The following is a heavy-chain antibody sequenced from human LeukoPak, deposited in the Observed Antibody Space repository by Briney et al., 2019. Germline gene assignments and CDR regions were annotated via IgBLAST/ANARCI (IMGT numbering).Heavy chain of an antibody. D-gene: IGHD2-21*02. Sequence: PGGSLRLSCAASGFTFSSYWMHWVRQAPGKGLVWVSRINSDGSSTSYADSVKGRFTISRDNAKNTLYLQMNSLRAEDTAVYYCARLAYCGGDCYFDYWGQGTLVTVSS. CDR3: ARLAYCGGDCYFDY. J-gene: IGHJ4*02. CDR2: INSDGSST. V-gene: IGHV3-74*01. CDR1: GFTFSSYW.